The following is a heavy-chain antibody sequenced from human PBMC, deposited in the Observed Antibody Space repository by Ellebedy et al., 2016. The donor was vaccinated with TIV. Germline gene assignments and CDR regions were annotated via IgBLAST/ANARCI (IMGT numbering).Heavy chain of an antibody. CDR3: ASLLGDGYNYY. CDR1: EFTFGNYW. J-gene: IGHJ4*02. CDR2: IKQDGSEK. Sequence: GESLKISXAASEFTFGNYWMSWVRQAPGKGLEWVANIKQDGSEKYYVDSVKGRFTISRDNAKNSLYLQMNSLRAEDTAVYYCASLLGDGYNYYWGQGTLVTVSS. V-gene: IGHV3-7*02. D-gene: IGHD5-24*01.